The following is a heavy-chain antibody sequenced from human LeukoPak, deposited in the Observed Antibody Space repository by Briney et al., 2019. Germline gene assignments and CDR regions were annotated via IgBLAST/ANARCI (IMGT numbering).Heavy chain of an antibody. Sequence: QSGGSLRLSCAASGFSVSNNYMSWVRQAPGKGPEWVSVIHSGGETYYTDSVRGRFTISRDNSKNTLYLQMNSLRAEDTAVYYCGRAGVYSASSGYGPDRWGQGTLVTVSS. CDR2: IHSGGET. J-gene: IGHJ5*02. CDR1: GFSVSNNY. V-gene: IGHV3-53*01. CDR3: GRAGVYSASSGYGPDR. D-gene: IGHD3-22*01.